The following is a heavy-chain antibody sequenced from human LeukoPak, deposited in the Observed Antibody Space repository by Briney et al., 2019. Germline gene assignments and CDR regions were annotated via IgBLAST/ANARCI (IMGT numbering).Heavy chain of an antibody. V-gene: IGHV3-23*01. J-gene: IGHJ4*02. Sequence: QPGGSLRLSCAASGFTFSSYAMSWVRQAPGKGPEWVSAISGGGSSTYYADSVKGRFTTSRDNSKNTLYLQMNSLRAEDTAVYYCAKARSCYSTNSQCFFDCWGQGTLVTVSS. CDR1: GFTFSSYA. D-gene: IGHD2-15*01. CDR3: AKARSCYSTNSQCFFDC. CDR2: ISGGGSST.